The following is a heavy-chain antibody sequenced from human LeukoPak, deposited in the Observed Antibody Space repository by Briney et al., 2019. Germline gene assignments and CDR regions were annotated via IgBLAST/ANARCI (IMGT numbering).Heavy chain of an antibody. J-gene: IGHJ6*03. V-gene: IGHV1-69*05. Sequence: SVKVSCKASGGTFSSYAISWVRQAPGQGLEWMGGIIPIFGTANYAQKFQGRVTITTDTSTSTAYMELRSLRSDDTAVYYCARDPSNTGGYYFYMDVWGKGTTVTVSS. D-gene: IGHD2-8*01. CDR1: GGTFSSYA. CDR2: IIPIFGTA. CDR3: ARDPSNTGGYYFYMDV.